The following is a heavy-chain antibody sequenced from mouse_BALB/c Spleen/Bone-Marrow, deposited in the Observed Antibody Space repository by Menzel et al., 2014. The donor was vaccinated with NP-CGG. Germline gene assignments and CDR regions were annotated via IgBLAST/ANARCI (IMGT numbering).Heavy chain of an antibody. D-gene: IGHD2-1*01. Sequence: LVESGAELMKPGASVKISCKATGYTFSRYWIEWVKQRPGHGLEWIGEILPGSGSTNYNEEFKGKATFTADTSSNTAYMQLSSLTSEDSAVYYCARNYGNYVWFANWGQGTLVTVSA. CDR3: ARNYGNYVWFAN. V-gene: IGHV1-9*01. CDR2: ILPGSGST. J-gene: IGHJ3*01. CDR1: GYTFSRYW.